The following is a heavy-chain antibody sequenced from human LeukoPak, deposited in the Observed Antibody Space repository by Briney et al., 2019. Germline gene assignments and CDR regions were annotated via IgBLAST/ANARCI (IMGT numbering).Heavy chain of an antibody. V-gene: IGHV3-74*01. J-gene: IGHJ4*02. CDR3: ARGGLSGYYYDY. D-gene: IGHD3-22*01. CDR1: GFTFSSYG. Sequence: GRSLRLSCAASGFTFSSYGMHWVRQAPGKGLVWVSRINSDGSSTSYADSVKGRFTISRDNAKNTLYLQMNSLRAEDTAVYYCARGGLSGYYYDYWGQGTLVTVSS. CDR2: INSDGSST.